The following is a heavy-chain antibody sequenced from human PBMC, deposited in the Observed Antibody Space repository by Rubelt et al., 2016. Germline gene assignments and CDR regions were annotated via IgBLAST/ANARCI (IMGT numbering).Heavy chain of an antibody. CDR3: AKPARLDYGINAEYFQH. CDR1: GFTFSSYG. D-gene: IGHD4-17*01. Sequence: QVQLVESGGGVVQPGGSLRLSCAASGFTFSSYGMHWVRQAPGKGLEWVAFIRYDGSNNYYADSVKGRFTISGDNSKNTLYLQMNSLRAEDTAVYYCAKPARLDYGINAEYFQHWGQGTLVTVSS. J-gene: IGHJ1*01. V-gene: IGHV3-30*02. CDR2: IRYDGSNN.